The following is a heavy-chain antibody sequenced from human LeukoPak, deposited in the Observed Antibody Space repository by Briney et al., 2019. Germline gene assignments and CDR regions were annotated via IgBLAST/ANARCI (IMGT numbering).Heavy chain of an antibody. J-gene: IGHJ5*02. CDR2: ISAYNGNT. V-gene: IGHV1-18*01. Sequence: ASVKVSCKASGYTFTSYGISWVRQAPGQGLEWMGWISAYNGNTNYAQKLQGRVTMTTDTSTSTAYMELRSLRSDDTAVYYCARAQYRSSTSCYTNWFDPWGQGTLVTVSS. D-gene: IGHD2-2*02. CDR1: GYTFTSYG. CDR3: ARAQYRSSTSCYTNWFDP.